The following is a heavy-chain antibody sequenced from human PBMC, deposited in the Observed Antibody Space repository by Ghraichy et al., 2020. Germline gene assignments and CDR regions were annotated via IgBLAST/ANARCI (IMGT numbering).Heavy chain of an antibody. D-gene: IGHD2-15*01. Sequence: GGSLRLSCAASGFTVSSNYMTWLRQAPGKGLEWVSVIYSGVGTNYADSVKDRFTISRDNSRNTVYLQMNSLRAEDTAVYYCARGLHWFAPWGQGTLVTVSS. J-gene: IGHJ5*02. CDR2: IYSGVGT. CDR3: ARGLHWFAP. V-gene: IGHV3-53*01. CDR1: GFTVSSNY.